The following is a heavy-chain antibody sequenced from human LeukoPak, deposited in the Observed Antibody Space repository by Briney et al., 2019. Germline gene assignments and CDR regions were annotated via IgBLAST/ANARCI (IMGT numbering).Heavy chain of an antibody. D-gene: IGHD3-22*01. Sequence: ASVKVSCKASGYTFTSYYMHWVRQAPGQGLEWMGWINPNSGGTNYAQKFQGRVTMTRDTSISTAYMELSRLRSDDTAVYYCASIITMIKRRDAFDIWGQGTMVTVSS. CDR2: INPNSGGT. CDR1: GYTFTSYY. V-gene: IGHV1-2*02. CDR3: ASIITMIKRRDAFDI. J-gene: IGHJ3*02.